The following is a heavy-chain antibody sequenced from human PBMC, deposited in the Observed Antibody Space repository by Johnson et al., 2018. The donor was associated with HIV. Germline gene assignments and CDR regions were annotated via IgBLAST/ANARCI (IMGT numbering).Heavy chain of an antibody. V-gene: IGHV3-30*02. CDR1: GFTFGDYA. D-gene: IGHD6-13*01. J-gene: IGHJ3*02. Sequence: QVQLVESGGGLVQPDRSLRLSCAASGFTFGDYAMHWVRQAPGKGLEWVAFIRYDGSNKYYADSVKGRFTISRDNSKNTLYLQMNSLRAEDTAVYYCAKGQGSSRTYAFDIWGQGTMVTVSS. CDR3: AKGQGSSRTYAFDI. CDR2: IRYDGSNK.